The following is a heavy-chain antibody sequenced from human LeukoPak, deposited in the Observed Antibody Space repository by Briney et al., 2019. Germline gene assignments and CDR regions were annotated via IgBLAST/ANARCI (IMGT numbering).Heavy chain of an antibody. CDR3: ARVRAYDTRDFDY. V-gene: IGHV3-21*01. CDR2: ISSSSSYI. CDR1: GCTFSSYS. J-gene: IGHJ4*02. Sequence: PGGSLRLSCAASGCTFSSYSMNWVRQAPGKGLEWVSSISSSSSYIYYADSVKGRFTISRDNAKNSLYLQMSSLRAEDTAVYYCARVRAYDTRDFDYWGQGTLVTVSS. D-gene: IGHD3-22*01.